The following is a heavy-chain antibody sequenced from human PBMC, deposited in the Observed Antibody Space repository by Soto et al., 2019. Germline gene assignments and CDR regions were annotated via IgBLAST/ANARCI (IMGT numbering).Heavy chain of an antibody. V-gene: IGHV4-39*01. CDR2: AYYVGTI. J-gene: IGHJ5*02. CDR1: GGSISTSGRY. Sequence: QLHLQESGPGRVKPSETLSLTCSVSGGSISTSGRYWGWVRQAPEKGLEWIGSAYYVGTINYNPSLKRRVAISVDTTKHQFYLNLTSVTAADTAVYYCARLPLVRGVPAWGQGTLVTVSS. D-gene: IGHD3-10*01. CDR3: ARLPLVRGVPA.